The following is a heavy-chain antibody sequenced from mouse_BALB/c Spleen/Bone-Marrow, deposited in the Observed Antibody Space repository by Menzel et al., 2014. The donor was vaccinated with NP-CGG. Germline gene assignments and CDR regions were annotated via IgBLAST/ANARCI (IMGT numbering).Heavy chain of an antibody. CDR1: GFNIKDTY. V-gene: IGHV14-3*02. D-gene: IGHD1-1*01. CDR2: IDPANGNT. Sequence: VQLQQSGTELVKPGASVKLSCTASGFNIKDTYMHWVKQRPEQGLGWIRRIDPANGNTKYDPKFQGKATITADTSSNTAYLQLSSLTAEDTAVYYCASYYYGSSSFAYWGQGTLATVSA. J-gene: IGHJ3*01. CDR3: ASYYYGSSSFAY.